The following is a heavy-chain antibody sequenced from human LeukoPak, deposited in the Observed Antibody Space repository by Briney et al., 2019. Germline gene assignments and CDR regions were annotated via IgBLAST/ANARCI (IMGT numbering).Heavy chain of an antibody. CDR2: INPSGGST. V-gene: IGHV1-46*01. D-gene: IGHD6-6*01. Sequence: ASVKVSCKASGYTFTSYGISWVRQAPGQGLEWMGIINPSGGSTSYAQKFQGRVTMTRDTSTSTVYMELSSLRSEDTAVYYCARDENSSSSGGGWFDPWGQGTLVTVSS. CDR1: GYTFTSYG. J-gene: IGHJ5*02. CDR3: ARDENSSSSGGGWFDP.